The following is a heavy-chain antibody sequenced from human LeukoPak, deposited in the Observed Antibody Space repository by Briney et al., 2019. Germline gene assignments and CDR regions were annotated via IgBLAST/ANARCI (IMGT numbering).Heavy chain of an antibody. CDR3: ATRVYDSSGYYQRSFDY. V-gene: IGHV1-24*01. CDR1: GFTFDDYA. CDR2: FDPEDGET. D-gene: IGHD3-22*01. J-gene: IGHJ4*02. Sequence: SCAASGFTFDDYAMHWVRQAPGKGLEWMGGFDPEDGETIYAQKFQGRVTVTEDTSTDTAYMELSSLRSEDTAVYYCATRVYDSSGYYQRSFDYWGQGTLVTVSS.